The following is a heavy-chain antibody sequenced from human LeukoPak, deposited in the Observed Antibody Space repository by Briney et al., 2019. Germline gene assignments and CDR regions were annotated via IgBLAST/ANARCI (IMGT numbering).Heavy chain of an antibody. CDR1: GFTFDDYG. J-gene: IGHJ4*02. CDR2: IWYDGSNK. CDR3: AKDRMASGTYFQFDY. D-gene: IGHD1-26*01. Sequence: GGSLRLSCAASGFTFDDYGMTWVRQAPGKGLEWVAVIWYDGSNKYYADSVKGRFTISRDNSKNTLYLEMNSLRAEDTAVYYCAKDRMASGTYFQFDYWGQGTLVTVSP. V-gene: IGHV3-33*06.